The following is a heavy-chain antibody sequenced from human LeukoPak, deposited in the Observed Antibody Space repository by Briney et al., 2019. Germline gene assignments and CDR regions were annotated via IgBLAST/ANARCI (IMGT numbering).Heavy chain of an antibody. J-gene: IGHJ4*02. V-gene: IGHV4-30-2*05. D-gene: IGHD1-26*01. CDR2: IYHSGST. CDR1: GGSISSGGYY. CDR3: ARGRSGMYYFDY. Sequence: TSQTLSLTCTVSGGSISSGGYYWSWIRQPPGKGLEWIGYIYHSGSTYYNPSLKSRVTISVDTSKNHFSLILTSVTTRDTAVYFCARGRSGMYYFDYWGPGTLVTVSS.